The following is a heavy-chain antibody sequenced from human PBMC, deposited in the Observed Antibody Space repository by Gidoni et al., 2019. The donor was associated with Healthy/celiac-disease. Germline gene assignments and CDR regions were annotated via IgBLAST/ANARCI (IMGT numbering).Heavy chain of an antibody. Sequence: QLQLQESGPGLVKPSETLSLTCTVSDGSISSSSYYWGWIRQPPGKGLEWIGSIYYSGSTYYNPSLKSRVTISVDTSKNQFSLKLSSVTAADTAVYYCARHVGGATTPWFDPWGQGTLVTVSS. CDR3: ARHVGGATTPWFDP. J-gene: IGHJ5*02. V-gene: IGHV4-39*01. CDR1: DGSISSSSYY. CDR2: IYYSGST. D-gene: IGHD1-26*01.